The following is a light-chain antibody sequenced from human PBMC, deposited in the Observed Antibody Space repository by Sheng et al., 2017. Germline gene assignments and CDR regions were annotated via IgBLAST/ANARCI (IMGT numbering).Light chain of an antibody. Sequence: AIRMTQSPSSFSASTGDRVTISCRASQGISSYLAWYQKKPGEAPNLLIYAASTLQSGVPSRFSGSGSGTDFTLTISCLQSEDFATYYCQQYYSYPPTFGQGTKLEIK. CDR3: QQYYSYPPT. CDR1: QGISSY. CDR2: AAS. V-gene: IGKV1-8*01. J-gene: IGKJ2*01.